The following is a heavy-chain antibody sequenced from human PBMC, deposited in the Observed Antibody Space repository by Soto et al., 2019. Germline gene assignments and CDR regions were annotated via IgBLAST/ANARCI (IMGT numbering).Heavy chain of an antibody. V-gene: IGHV4-34*01. CDR1: GGSFSGYY. CDR2: INHSGST. CDR3: ARGGRWSGSFSPDY. Sequence: QVQLQQWGAGLLKPSETLSLTCAVYGGSFSGYYWSWIRQPPGKGLEWIGEINHSGSTNYNPSLKSRVTISVDTSKNQFSLKLSSVTAADTAVYYCARGGRWSGSFSPDYWGQGTLVTVSS. J-gene: IGHJ4*02. D-gene: IGHD1-26*01.